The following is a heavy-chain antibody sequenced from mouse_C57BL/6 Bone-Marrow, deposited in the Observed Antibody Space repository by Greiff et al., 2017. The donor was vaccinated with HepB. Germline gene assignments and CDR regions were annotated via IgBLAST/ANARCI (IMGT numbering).Heavy chain of an antibody. CDR1: GFSLTSYG. V-gene: IGHV2-4*01. Sequence: QVQLQQSGPGLVQPSQSLSITCTVSGFSLTSYGVHWVCQPPGKGLEWLGVIWSGGSTDYNAAFISRLSISKDNSKSQFFFKMNSLQADDTAIYYCAKKVYYSHSLFAYWGQGTPLTVSS. J-gene: IGHJ2*01. D-gene: IGHD2-12*01. CDR2: IWSGGST. CDR3: AKKVYYSHSLFAY.